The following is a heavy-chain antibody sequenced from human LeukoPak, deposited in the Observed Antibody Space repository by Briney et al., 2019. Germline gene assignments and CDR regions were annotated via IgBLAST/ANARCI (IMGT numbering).Heavy chain of an antibody. Sequence: LSQTLSLTCAISGDSVSSNSAAWNWTRQSPSRGVEWLGRTYYRSKWFYDHALFVKSRITINPDTSKNQFSLHLKSVTPEDTAVYYCVRDGEGGLDYFDYWGRGTLVTVSS. V-gene: IGHV6-1*01. CDR2: TYYRSKWFY. CDR1: GDSVSSNSAA. D-gene: IGHD3-16*01. J-gene: IGHJ4*02. CDR3: VRDGEGGLDYFDY.